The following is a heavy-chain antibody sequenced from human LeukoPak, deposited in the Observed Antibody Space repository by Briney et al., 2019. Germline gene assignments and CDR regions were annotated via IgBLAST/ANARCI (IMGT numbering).Heavy chain of an antibody. D-gene: IGHD6-13*01. V-gene: IGHV4-39*01. CDR3: VMIRRDSSWPTDT. J-gene: IGHJ1*01. Sequence: SETLSLTCTVSGGSISSSSFYWGWIRQPPVKGLEWIGTIYYSGSTYYNPSLKSRVTISVDTSKNQFSLKLSSVTAADTAIYHCVMIRRDSSWPTDTWGQGTLVTVSS. CDR1: GGSISSSSFY. CDR2: IYYSGST.